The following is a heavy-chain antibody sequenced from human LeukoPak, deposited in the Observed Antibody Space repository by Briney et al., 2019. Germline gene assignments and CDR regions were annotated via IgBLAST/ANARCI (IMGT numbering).Heavy chain of an antibody. Sequence: KTSETLSFTCTVSGGSINSTTYYWGWIRQPPGRGLEWIGTIYYSGSTFYSPSLKSRVTISVDTSKKQFSLRLSSVTAADTAVYYCARRRPRYCSGGSCYSSWFDPWGQGTLVTVSS. CDR1: GGSINSTTYY. CDR2: IYYSGST. V-gene: IGHV4-39*01. D-gene: IGHD2-15*01. J-gene: IGHJ5*02. CDR3: ARRRPRYCSGGSCYSSWFDP.